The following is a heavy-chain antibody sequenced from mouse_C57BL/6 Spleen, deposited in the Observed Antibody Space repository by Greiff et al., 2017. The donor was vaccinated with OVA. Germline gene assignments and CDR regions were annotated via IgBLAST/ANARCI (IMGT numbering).Heavy chain of an antibody. CDR3: ARTVYYAMDY. Sequence: QVQLQQSGPELVKPGASVKISCKASGYSFTSYYIHWVKQRPGQGLEWIGWIYPGSGNTKYNEKFKGKATLTADTSSSTAYMQLSSLTSEDSAVYYCARTVYYAMDYWGQGTSVTVSS. V-gene: IGHV1-66*01. J-gene: IGHJ4*01. CDR2: IYPGSGNT. CDR1: GYSFTSYY.